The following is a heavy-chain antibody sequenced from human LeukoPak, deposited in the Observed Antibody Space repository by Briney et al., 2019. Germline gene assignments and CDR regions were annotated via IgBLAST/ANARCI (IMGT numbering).Heavy chain of an antibody. CDR1: GCTFTSYC. CDR2: INPSGGST. D-gene: IGHD3-3*01. Sequence: ASVKVSCKASGCTFTSYCMHWVRQAPGQGLERMGIINPSGGSTSYAQKFQGRVTMTRDMSTSTVYMELSSLRSEDTAVYYCARKAKHDFWSGYYGTFDYWGQGTLVTVSS. J-gene: IGHJ4*02. V-gene: IGHV1-46*01. CDR3: ARKAKHDFWSGYYGTFDY.